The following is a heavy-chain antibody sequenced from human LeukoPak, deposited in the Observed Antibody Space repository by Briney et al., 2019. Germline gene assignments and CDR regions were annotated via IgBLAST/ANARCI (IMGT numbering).Heavy chain of an antibody. V-gene: IGHV1-69*04. Sequence: SVKVSCKASGGTFSSYAISWVRQAPGQGLEWMGRIIPILGIANYAQKFQGRVTVTADKSTSTAYMELSSLRSEDTAVYYCARGLAGSGSYYKNPYDYWGQGTLVTVSS. CDR2: IIPILGIA. J-gene: IGHJ4*02. D-gene: IGHD3-10*01. CDR1: GGTFSSYA. CDR3: ARGLAGSGSYYKNPYDY.